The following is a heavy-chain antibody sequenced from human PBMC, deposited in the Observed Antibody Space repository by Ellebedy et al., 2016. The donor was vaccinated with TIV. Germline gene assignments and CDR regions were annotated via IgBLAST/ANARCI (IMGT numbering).Heavy chain of an antibody. D-gene: IGHD2-2*01. J-gene: IGHJ3*02. Sequence: MPSETLSLTCTVSGGSINNRYWSWIRQVAGKGLEWIGRIYSSGTTNYNPSLNSRVTMSVDTSKNPFSLRLTSVTAAYTDIYYCARWFDASDNDAFDIWGQGRVVIVSS. CDR3: ARWFDASDNDAFDI. V-gene: IGHV4-4*07. CDR2: IYSSGTT. CDR1: GGSINNRY.